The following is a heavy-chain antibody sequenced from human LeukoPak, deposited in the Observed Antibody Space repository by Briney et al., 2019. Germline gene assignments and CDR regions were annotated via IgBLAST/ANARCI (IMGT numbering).Heavy chain of an antibody. CDR2: FDPEDGET. CDR3: ATDLFTTGRTDY. J-gene: IGHJ4*02. D-gene: IGHD1-1*01. Sequence: ASVKVSCRVSGYTLTELSMHWVRQAPGKGLEWMGGFDPEDGETIYAQKFQGRVTMTEDTSTDTAYMELSNLRSEDTAVYYCATDLFTTGRTDYWGQGTLVTVSS. CDR1: GYTLTELS. V-gene: IGHV1-24*01.